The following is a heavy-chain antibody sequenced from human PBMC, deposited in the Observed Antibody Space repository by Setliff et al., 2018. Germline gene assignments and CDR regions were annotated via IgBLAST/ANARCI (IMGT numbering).Heavy chain of an antibody. J-gene: IGHJ4*02. CDR1: GFAFDDYG. V-gene: IGHV3-20*04. D-gene: IGHD1-26*01. CDR2: INWNGAST. CDR3: AKWERGATSDYFDY. Sequence: GGSLRLSCAASGFAFDDYGMSWVRQAPGKGLEWVSGINWNGASTNFADSVKGRFTISRDNSKDTLYLQMNSLRAEDTAVYYCAKWERGATSDYFDYWGQGTLVTVSS.